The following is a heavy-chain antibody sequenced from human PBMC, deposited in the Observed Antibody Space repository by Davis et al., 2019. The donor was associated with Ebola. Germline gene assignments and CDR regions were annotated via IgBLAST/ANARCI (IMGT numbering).Heavy chain of an antibody. CDR1: GFTFDDYG. V-gene: IGHV3-20*01. D-gene: IGHD3-9*01. CDR2: INWNGGST. CDR3: ARVNTVTGYSRFDP. J-gene: IGHJ5*02. Sequence: GESLKISYAASGFTFDDYGMTWVRQAPGKGLEWVSGINWNGGSTGYADSVKGRFTISRDNAKNSLYLQMNNLRAEDTAFYHCARVNTVTGYSRFDPWGQGTLVTVSS.